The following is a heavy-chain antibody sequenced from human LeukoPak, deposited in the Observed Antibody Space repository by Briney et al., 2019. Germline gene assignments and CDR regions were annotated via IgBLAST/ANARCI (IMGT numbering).Heavy chain of an antibody. CDR3: ARAVDSSGYYANFDY. V-gene: IGHV4-34*01. CDR1: GGSFSGYY. Sequence: SETLSLTCAVYGGSFSGYYWSWIRQPPGKGLEWTGEINHSGSTNYNPSLKSRVTISVDTSKNQFSLKLSSVTAADTAVYYCARAVDSSGYYANFDYWGQGTLVTVSS. J-gene: IGHJ4*02. CDR2: INHSGST. D-gene: IGHD3-22*01.